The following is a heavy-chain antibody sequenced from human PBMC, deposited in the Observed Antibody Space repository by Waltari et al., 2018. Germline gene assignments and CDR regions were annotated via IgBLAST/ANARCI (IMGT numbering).Heavy chain of an antibody. CDR2: IDWVDDR. J-gene: IGHJ3*02. Sequence: QVTLKESGPALVKPAQTLTLTCTFSGFSLSTRGMRVIWIRQPPGKALEGLARIDWVDDRFYSTSLKSRLTISKDTSKNQVVLTMTNMDPVDTGTYYCARIAYGTTATTDAFDIWGQGTMVTVSS. D-gene: IGHD4-17*01. V-gene: IGHV2-70*04. CDR1: GFSLSTRGMR. CDR3: ARIAYGTTATTDAFDI.